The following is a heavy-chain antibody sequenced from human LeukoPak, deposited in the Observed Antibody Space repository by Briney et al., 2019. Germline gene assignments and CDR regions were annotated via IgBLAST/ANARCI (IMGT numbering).Heavy chain of an antibody. CDR3: ARQGSGWYDPEYFDL. Sequence: NASETLSLTCTVSGGSISSSSYYWGWIRQPPGKGLEWIGSIYYSGSTYYNPSLKSRVTISVDTSKNQFSLKLSSVTAADTAVYYCARQGSGWYDPEYFDLWGRGTLVTVSS. CDR2: IYYSGST. J-gene: IGHJ2*01. CDR1: GGSISSSSYY. D-gene: IGHD6-19*01. V-gene: IGHV4-39*01.